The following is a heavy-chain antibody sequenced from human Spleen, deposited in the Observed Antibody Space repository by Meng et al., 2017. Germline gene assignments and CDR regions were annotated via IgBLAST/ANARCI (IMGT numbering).Heavy chain of an antibody. CDR2: INTGNGNT. D-gene: IGHD4-17*01. J-gene: IGHJ4*02. CDR3: ARDGDYGIDY. Sequence: QVQLVQSGAEVKRPGASVKVSCRASGYTFTTFSIHWVRQAPGQRLEWMGWINTGNGNTRYSQKFQGRVTITRDTSASTAYMELSSLGSEDTAVFYCARDGDYGIDYWGQGTLVTASS. V-gene: IGHV1-3*04. CDR1: GYTFTTFS.